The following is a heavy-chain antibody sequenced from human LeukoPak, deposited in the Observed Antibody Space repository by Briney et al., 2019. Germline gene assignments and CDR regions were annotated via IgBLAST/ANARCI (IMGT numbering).Heavy chain of an antibody. CDR3: ARHFTMVRGVIRRSPYYFDY. CDR2: IKQDGSEK. D-gene: IGHD3-10*01. J-gene: IGHJ4*02. Sequence: GGSLRLSCAASGFTFSSYWMSWVRQAPGKGLEWVANIKQDGSEKYYVDSVRGRFTISRDNAKNSLYLQMNSLRAEDTAVYYCARHFTMVRGVIRRSPYYFDYWGQGTLVTVSS. V-gene: IGHV3-7*01. CDR1: GFTFSSYW.